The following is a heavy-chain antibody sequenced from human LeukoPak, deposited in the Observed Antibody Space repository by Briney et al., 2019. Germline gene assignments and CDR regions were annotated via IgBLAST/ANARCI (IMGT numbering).Heavy chain of an antibody. V-gene: IGHV3-11*01. CDR1: GFTFSDHY. CDR3: ARDGIGELLHDFDY. D-gene: IGHD3-10*01. Sequence: GGSLRLSCSASGFTFSDHYMSWLRQAPGKGLEWLSYISSSGSIIYYADSVKGRFTISRDNAKNSLYLQMNSLRAEDTAVYYCARDGIGELLHDFDYWGQGTLVTVPS. J-gene: IGHJ4*02. CDR2: ISSSGSII.